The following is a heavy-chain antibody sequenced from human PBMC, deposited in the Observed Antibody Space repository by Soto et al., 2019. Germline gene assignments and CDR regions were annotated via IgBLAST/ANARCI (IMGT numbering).Heavy chain of an antibody. V-gene: IGHV3-33*01. D-gene: IGHD2-8*02. CDR2: VWYDGSHE. CDR1: GFNFKTYG. J-gene: IGHJ4*02. Sequence: GGSLRLSCAASGFNFKTYGMHWVRQAPGKGLEWVALVWYDGSHEYYADSVKGRFSISRENSKNTLYLQMDSLRAEDTAVYYCALLRGYCAGGTCYQIDDWGQGTLVTVSS. CDR3: ALLRGYCAGGTCYQIDD.